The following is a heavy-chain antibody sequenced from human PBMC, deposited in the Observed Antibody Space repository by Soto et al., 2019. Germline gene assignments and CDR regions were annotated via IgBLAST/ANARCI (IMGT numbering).Heavy chain of an antibody. Sequence: EVQLVESGGGLVQPGGSLRLSCAASGFTFSSYSMNWVRQAPGKGLEWVSYISSSSSTIYYADSVKGRFTISRDNAKNSLYLQMNSLRDEDTAVYYCARMVVRGRAGGDAYYGMDVWGQGTTVTVSS. D-gene: IGHD3-10*01. V-gene: IGHV3-48*02. CDR2: ISSSSSTI. CDR3: ARMVVRGRAGGDAYYGMDV. J-gene: IGHJ6*02. CDR1: GFTFSSYS.